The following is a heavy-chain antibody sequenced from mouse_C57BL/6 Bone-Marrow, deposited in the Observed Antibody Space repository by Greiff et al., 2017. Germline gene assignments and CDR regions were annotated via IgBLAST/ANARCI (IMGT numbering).Heavy chain of an antibody. J-gene: IGHJ4*01. CDR3: ARGTTVVEYYAMDY. CDR1: GFTFSSYA. CDR2: ISDGGSYT. Sequence: VQLKESGGGLVKPGGSLKLSCAASGFTFSSYAMSWVRQTPEQRLEWVATISDGGSYTYYPDNVKGRFTISRDNAKNKLYLQLSHLKSEDTAMCYRARGTTVVEYYAMDYWGQGTSVTVSS. V-gene: IGHV5-4*01. D-gene: IGHD1-1*01.